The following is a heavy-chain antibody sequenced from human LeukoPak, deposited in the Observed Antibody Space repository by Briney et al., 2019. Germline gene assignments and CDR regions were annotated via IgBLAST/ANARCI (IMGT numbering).Heavy chain of an antibody. CDR2: ISYDGSNK. CDR3: ANLPAITIIGVVDY. D-gene: IGHD3-3*01. V-gene: IGHV3-30-3*01. Sequence: GGSLRLSCAASGFTFSSYAMHWVRQAPGKGLEGVAVISYDGSNKYYADSVKGRFTISRDNSKNTLYLQMNSLRAEDTAVYYCANLPAITIIGVVDYWGQGTLVTVSS. J-gene: IGHJ4*02. CDR1: GFTFSSYA.